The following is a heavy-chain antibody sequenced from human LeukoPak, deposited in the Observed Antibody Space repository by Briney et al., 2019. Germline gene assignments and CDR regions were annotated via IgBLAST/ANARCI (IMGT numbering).Heavy chain of an antibody. CDR3: ARNGGNSDVDY. D-gene: IGHD4-23*01. J-gene: IGHJ4*02. V-gene: IGHV4-4*02. Sequence: ASETLSLTCAVSGDSISSINWWTWVRQPPGKGLEWIGEIYPSGSTNYNPSLKSRVTISVDKSKNQFSLKLSSVTAADTAVYYCARNGGNSDVDYWGQGTLVTVYS. CDR1: GDSISSINW. CDR2: IYPSGST.